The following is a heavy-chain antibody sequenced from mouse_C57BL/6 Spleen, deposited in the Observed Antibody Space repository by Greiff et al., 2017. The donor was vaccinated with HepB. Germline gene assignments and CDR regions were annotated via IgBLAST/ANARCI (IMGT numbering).Heavy chain of an antibody. Sequence: VQLQESGPGLGQPSQSLSITCTVPGFSLTTFGVHWVRPSPGKGLEWLGVIWSGGSTDYNAAFISRLSISKDNSKSQVFFKMNSLQADDTAIYYCARNSGSNYYFDCWGQGTTLTDSS. V-gene: IGHV2-2*01. J-gene: IGHJ2*01. CDR1: GFSLTTFG. CDR2: IWSGGST. D-gene: IGHD2-5*01. CDR3: ARNSGSNYYFDC.